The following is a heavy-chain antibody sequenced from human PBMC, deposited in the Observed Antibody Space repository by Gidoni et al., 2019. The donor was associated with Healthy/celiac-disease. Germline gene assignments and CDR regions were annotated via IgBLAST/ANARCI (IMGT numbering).Heavy chain of an antibody. CDR2: ISWNSGSI. J-gene: IGHJ4*02. CDR3: AKDLIRRSIAARASFDY. V-gene: IGHV3-9*01. D-gene: IGHD6-6*01. CDR1: GFTFDDYV. Sequence: EVQLVESGGGLVQPGRSLRLSCAAYGFTFDDYVMHWVRQAPGKGLEWVSVISWNSGSIGYADSVKGRFTISRDNAKNSLYLQMNSLRAEDTALYYCAKDLIRRSIAARASFDYWGQGTLVTVSS.